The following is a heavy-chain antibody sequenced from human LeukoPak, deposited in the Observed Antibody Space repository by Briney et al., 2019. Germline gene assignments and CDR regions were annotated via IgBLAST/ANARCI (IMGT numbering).Heavy chain of an antibody. V-gene: IGHV3-48*03. J-gene: IGHJ4*02. D-gene: IGHD6-13*01. CDR2: ISSSGSTT. CDR1: GFTFSSYE. Sequence: GGSLRLSCAASGFTFSSYEMDWVRQAPGKGLEWVSYISSSGSTTYYADSVKGRFTISRDNAKNSLYLQMNSLRAEDTAVYYCAKDLISSSWSLDYWGQGTLVTVSS. CDR3: AKDLISSSWSLDY.